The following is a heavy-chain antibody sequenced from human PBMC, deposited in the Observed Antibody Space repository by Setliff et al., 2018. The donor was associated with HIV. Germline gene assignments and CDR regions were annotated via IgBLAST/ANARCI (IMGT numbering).Heavy chain of an antibody. D-gene: IGHD3-10*01. Sequence: SVKVSCKASGGTFSSYSINWVRQAPGPGLEWMGGIIPIYGTPIYAQKFQGRVTITADESTSPAYMELSSLRSEDTAVYYCARGDYGSGSYYPYYFYYGMDVWGQGTTVTVSS. CDR1: GGTFSSYS. CDR2: IIPIYGTP. V-gene: IGHV1-69*13. J-gene: IGHJ6*02. CDR3: ARGDYGSGSYYPYYFYYGMDV.